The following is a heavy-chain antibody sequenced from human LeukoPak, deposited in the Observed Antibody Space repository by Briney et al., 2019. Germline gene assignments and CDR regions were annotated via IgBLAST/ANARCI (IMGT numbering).Heavy chain of an antibody. Sequence: GASVKVSCKASGYTFTSYGISWVRQAPGQGLEWMGWISAYNGNTNYAQKLQGRVAMTTDTSTSTAYMELRSLRSDDTAVYYCARDYDILTGYRPYYYYYYGMDVWGQGTTVTVSS. CDR3: ARDYDILTGYRPYYYYYYGMDV. CDR1: GYTFTSYG. V-gene: IGHV1-18*01. D-gene: IGHD3-9*01. CDR2: ISAYNGNT. J-gene: IGHJ6*02.